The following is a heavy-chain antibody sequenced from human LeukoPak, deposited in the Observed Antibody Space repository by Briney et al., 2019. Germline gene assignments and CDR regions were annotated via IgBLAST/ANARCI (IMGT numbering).Heavy chain of an antibody. CDR1: GFTFSSNW. CDR2: INSDGSGT. J-gene: IGHJ3*02. CDR3: ARAGEGLLAYSFDT. D-gene: IGHD1-26*01. Sequence: GGSLRLSCAASGFTFSSNWMHWVRQGPGKGLVWVSRINSDGSGTSYADSVKGRFTISRDNAKNTLYLQMNSLRAEDTAVYYCARAGEGLLAYSFDTWGQGTMVTVSS. V-gene: IGHV3-74*01.